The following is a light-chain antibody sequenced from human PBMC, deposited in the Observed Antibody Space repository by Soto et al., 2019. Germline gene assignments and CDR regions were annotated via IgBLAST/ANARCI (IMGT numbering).Light chain of an antibody. CDR3: QHYNSYSEA. V-gene: IGKV1-5*03. CDR2: KAS. CDR1: QTICSW. Sequence: DIQMTQSPSTLSGSVGDRVTITCRASQTICSWLSWYQQKPGKATKLLIYKASTLKSGVPSRFSGSGSGTEFTLTISSLQPDDFATYYCQHYNSYSEAFGQGTKVDIK. J-gene: IGKJ1*01.